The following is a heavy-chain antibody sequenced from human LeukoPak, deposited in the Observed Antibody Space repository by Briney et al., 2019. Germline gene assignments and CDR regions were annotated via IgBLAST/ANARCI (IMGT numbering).Heavy chain of an antibody. Sequence: PSETLSLTCTVSGGSITSGNNYWSWIRQHPGTGLEWIGYIYYSGSTYYNPSLKSRVTISVDTSKNQFSLKLSSVTAADTAVYYCARDGGFGTSTLGPWGQGTLVTVSS. CDR2: IYYSGST. CDR1: GGSITSGNNY. J-gene: IGHJ5*02. CDR3: ARDGGFGTSTLGP. D-gene: IGHD3-10*01. V-gene: IGHV4-30-4*08.